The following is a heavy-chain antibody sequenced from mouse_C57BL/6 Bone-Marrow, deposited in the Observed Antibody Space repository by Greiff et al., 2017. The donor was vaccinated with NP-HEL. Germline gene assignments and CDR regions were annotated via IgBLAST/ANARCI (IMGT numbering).Heavy chain of an antibody. D-gene: IGHD2-3*01. J-gene: IGHJ2*01. V-gene: IGHV14-4*01. CDR2: IDPENGDT. CDR1: GFNIKDDY. CDR3: TTWGWLLPYYFDY. Sequence: EVQLQQSGAELVRPGASVKLSCTASGFNIKDDYMHWVKQRPEQGLEWIGWIDPENGDTEYAPKFQGKATITADTSSNTAYLQLSSLTSEDTAVYYGTTWGWLLPYYFDYWGQGTTLTVSS.